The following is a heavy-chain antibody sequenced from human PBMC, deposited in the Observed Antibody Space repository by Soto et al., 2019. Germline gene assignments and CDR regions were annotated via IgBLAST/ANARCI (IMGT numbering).Heavy chain of an antibody. V-gene: IGHV1-69*13. J-gene: IGHJ4*02. CDR3: ARGAITRIAAAPPFDY. D-gene: IGHD6-13*01. CDR1: GGTFSSYA. Sequence: ASVKVSCKASGGTFSSYAISWVRQAPGQGLEWMGGIIPIFGTANYAQKFQGRVTITADESTSTAYMELSSLRSEDTAVYYCARGAITRIAAAPPFDYWGQGTLVTVSS. CDR2: IIPIFGTA.